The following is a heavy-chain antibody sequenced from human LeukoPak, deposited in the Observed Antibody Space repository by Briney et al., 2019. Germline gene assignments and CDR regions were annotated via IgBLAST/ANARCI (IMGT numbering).Heavy chain of an antibody. CDR2: ISGSGDST. J-gene: IGHJ3*02. V-gene: IGHV3-23*01. CDR1: GFTFSSYA. Sequence: GGSLRLSCAASGFTFSSYAMSWVRQAPGKGLEWVSGISGSGDSTYYADSVKGRFTISRDNSKNTLYLQMNSLRAEDTAVYYCANGRFRFLEWSDGAFDIWGQGTMVTVSS. CDR3: ANGRFRFLEWSDGAFDI. D-gene: IGHD3-3*01.